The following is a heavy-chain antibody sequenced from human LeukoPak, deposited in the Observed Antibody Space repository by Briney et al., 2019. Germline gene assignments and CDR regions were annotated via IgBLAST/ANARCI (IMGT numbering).Heavy chain of an antibody. Sequence: PSETLSLTCTVSGGSISSGSYDWYWIRQPAGKGLEWIGHIYTSGSSSYSPSLKSRVTMSVDTSKNQFSLKLSSVTAADTAVYYCARVRVVRGSVYFDYWGQGTLVTVSS. CDR2: IYTSGSS. D-gene: IGHD3-10*01. CDR1: GGSISSGSYD. V-gene: IGHV4-61*09. CDR3: ARVRVVRGSVYFDY. J-gene: IGHJ4*02.